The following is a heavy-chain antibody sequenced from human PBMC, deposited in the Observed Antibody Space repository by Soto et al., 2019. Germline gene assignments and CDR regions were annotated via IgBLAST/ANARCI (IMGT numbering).Heavy chain of an antibody. CDR1: GGSISSHNW. J-gene: IGHJ4*02. D-gene: IGHD1-26*01. CDR3: ARGGGISSFDY. Sequence: PSETLSVTCTVSGGSISSHNWWSWFRHVPEKGLQWIGEIYHTGTTLYKPSLMGRLSISLDKSKNQFSLKLTSVTAADSAVYYCARGGGISSFDYWGQGAQVTVSS. V-gene: IGHV4-4*02. CDR2: IYHTGTT.